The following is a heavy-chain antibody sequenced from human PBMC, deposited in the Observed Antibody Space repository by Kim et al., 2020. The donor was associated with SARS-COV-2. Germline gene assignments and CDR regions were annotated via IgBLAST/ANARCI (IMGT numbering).Heavy chain of an antibody. CDR2: ISGSASNA. Sequence: GGSLRLSCEASGFTFNNYGMNWVRQAPGKGLEWVSGISGSASNAYYADSVKGRFTISRDNSKDTLYLQRNSLRAEDTAIYFCARVLVPGRYYFDYWGQGTLVTVSS. D-gene: IGHD2-21*02. V-gene: IGHV3-23*01. CDR1: GFTFNNYG. J-gene: IGHJ4*02. CDR3: ARVLVPGRYYFDY.